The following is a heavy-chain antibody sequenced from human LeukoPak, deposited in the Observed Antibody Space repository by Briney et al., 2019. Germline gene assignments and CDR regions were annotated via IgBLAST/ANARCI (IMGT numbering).Heavy chain of an antibody. V-gene: IGHV4-39*01. CDR2: IYHSGST. Sequence: KTSETLPLTCTVSGGSISSSSYYWGWIRQPPGKGLEWIGSIYHSGSTYYNPSLKSRVTISVDTSKNQFSLKLSSVTAADTAVHYCARHPRLRWYLQAFDYWGQGTLVTVSS. D-gene: IGHD4-23*01. J-gene: IGHJ4*02. CDR1: GGSISSSSYY. CDR3: ARHPRLRWYLQAFDY.